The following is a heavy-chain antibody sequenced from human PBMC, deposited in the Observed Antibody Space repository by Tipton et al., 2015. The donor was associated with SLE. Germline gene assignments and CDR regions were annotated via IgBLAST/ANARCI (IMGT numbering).Heavy chain of an antibody. V-gene: IGHV4-59*01. J-gene: IGHJ4*02. D-gene: IGHD4-11*01. Sequence: LRLSCTVSGGSISSYYWSWIRQPPGKGLEWIGHIYYSGSTNYNPSRKSRVTISIDTSKNQFSLKLSSVTAADTAVYYCARWAGPTVNFDYWGQGTLVTVSS. CDR3: ARWAGPTVNFDY. CDR2: IYYSGST. CDR1: GGSISSYY.